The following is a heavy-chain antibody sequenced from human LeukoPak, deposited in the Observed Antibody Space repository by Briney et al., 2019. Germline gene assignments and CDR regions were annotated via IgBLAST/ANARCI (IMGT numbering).Heavy chain of an antibody. CDR2: IIPIFGTA. V-gene: IGHV1-69*05. CDR3: TREGYSSSWYRDYYYYMDV. CDR1: GGTFSSYA. Sequence: SVKVSCKASGGTFSSYAISWVRQAPGQGLEWMGGIIPIFGTANYAQKFQGRVTITTDESTSTAYMELSSLRSEDTAVYYCTREGYSSSWYRDYYYYMDVWGKGTTVTVSS. J-gene: IGHJ6*03. D-gene: IGHD6-13*01.